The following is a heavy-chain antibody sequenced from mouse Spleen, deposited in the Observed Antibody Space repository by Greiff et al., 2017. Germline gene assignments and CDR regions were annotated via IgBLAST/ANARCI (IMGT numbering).Heavy chain of an antibody. J-gene: IGHJ2*01. Sequence: EVMLVESGPELVKPGASVKISCKASGYSFTGYYMNWVKQSPEKSLEWIGEINPSTGGTTYNQKFKAKATLTVDKSSSTAYMQLKSLTSEDSAVYYCARRIWDDYWGQGTTLTVSS. CDR2: INPSTGGT. V-gene: IGHV1-42*01. D-gene: IGHD4-1*01. CDR3: ARRIWDDY. CDR1: GYSFTGYY.